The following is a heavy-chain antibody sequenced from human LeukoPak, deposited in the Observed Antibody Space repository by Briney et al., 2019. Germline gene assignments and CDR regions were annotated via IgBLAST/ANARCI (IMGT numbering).Heavy chain of an antibody. CDR1: GGSISIYY. CDR2: INHSGST. J-gene: IGHJ4*02. D-gene: IGHD3-9*01. CDR3: ARGGLRYFDWLPPPIDY. V-gene: IGHV4-34*01. Sequence: SETLSLTCTVSGGSISIYYWSWIHQPPGKGLEWIGEINHSGSTNYNPSLKSRVTISVDTSKNQFSLKLSSVTAADTAVYYCARGGLRYFDWLPPPIDYWGQGTLVTVSS.